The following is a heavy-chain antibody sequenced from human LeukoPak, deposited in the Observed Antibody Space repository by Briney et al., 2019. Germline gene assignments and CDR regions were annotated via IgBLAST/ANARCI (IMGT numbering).Heavy chain of an antibody. V-gene: IGHV3-7*01. Sequence: GGSLRLSCAASGFTFTSYWMSWVRQAPGKGLEWVANTNEDGSEKYYVDSVKGRFTISRDNAKNSLYLQMNSLRVEDTAVYYFARIYLKQASASWGQGTLVTVPS. CDR2: TNEDGSEK. D-gene: IGHD3-10*01. CDR1: GFTFTSYW. J-gene: IGHJ5*02. CDR3: ARIYLKQASAS.